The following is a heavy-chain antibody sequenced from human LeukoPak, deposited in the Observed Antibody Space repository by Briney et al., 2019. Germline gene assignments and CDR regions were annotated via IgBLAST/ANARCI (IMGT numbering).Heavy chain of an antibody. CDR1: GFTFRSYW. D-gene: IGHD2-2*01. V-gene: IGHV3-7*01. J-gene: IGHJ3*02. CDR2: IKQDGSEK. Sequence: GGSLRLSCAASGFTFRSYWMSWVRQAPGKGLEWVANIKQDGSEKYYVDSVKGRFTISRDNAKNSLYLQMNSLTAEDTAVYYCGTVPGAFDIWGQGTMVTVSS. CDR3: GTVPGAFDI.